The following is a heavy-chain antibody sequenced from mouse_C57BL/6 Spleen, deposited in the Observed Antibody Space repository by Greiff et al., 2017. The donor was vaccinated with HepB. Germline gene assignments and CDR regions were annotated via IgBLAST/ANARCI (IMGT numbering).Heavy chain of an antibody. CDR2: INPGSGGT. CDR1: GYAFTNYL. D-gene: IGHD1-1*01. Sequence: VQLQESGAELVRPGTSVKVSCKASGYAFTNYLIEWVKQRPGQGLEWIGVINPGSGGTNYNEKFKGKATLTADKSSSTAYMQLSSLTSEDSAVYFCARSYYYGSSYGDFDVWGTGTTVTVSS. J-gene: IGHJ1*03. CDR3: ARSYYYGSSYGDFDV. V-gene: IGHV1-54*01.